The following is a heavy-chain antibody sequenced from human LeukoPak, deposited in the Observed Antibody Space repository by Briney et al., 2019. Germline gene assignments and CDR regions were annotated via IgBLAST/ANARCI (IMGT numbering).Heavy chain of an antibody. J-gene: IGHJ4*02. CDR2: ISYGGSNK. CDR1: GFTFSSYA. D-gene: IGHD4-17*01. V-gene: IGHV3-30*04. CDR3: ARDRLRSTTVTTCLGY. Sequence: GGSLRLSCAASGFTFSSYAMHWVRQAPGKGLEWVAVISYGGSNKYYADSVKGRFTISRDNSKNTLYLQMNSLRAEDTAVYYCARDRLRSTTVTTCLGYWGQGTLVTVSS.